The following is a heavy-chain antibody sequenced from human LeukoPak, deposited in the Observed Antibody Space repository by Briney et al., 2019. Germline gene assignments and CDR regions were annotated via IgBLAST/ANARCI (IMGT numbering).Heavy chain of an antibody. D-gene: IGHD3-22*01. CDR3: ARDYGLYDSSGYGAFDI. V-gene: IGHV1-18*01. Sequence: ASVKVSCKASGYTFTSYGISWVRQAPGQGLEWMGWISAYNGNTNYAQKLQGRVTMTTDTSTSTAYMELSSLRSEDTAVYYCARDYGLYDSSGYGAFDIWGQGTMVTVSS. J-gene: IGHJ3*02. CDR1: GYTFTSYG. CDR2: ISAYNGNT.